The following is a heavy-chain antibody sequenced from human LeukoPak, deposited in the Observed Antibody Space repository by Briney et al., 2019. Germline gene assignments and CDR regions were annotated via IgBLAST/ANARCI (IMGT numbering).Heavy chain of an antibody. Sequence: ASVKVSCKASGYTFTSYAMHWVRQAPGQRLEWMGWINAGNGNTKYSQEFQGRVTITRDTSASTAYMELSSLRSEDMAVYYCARVGTSSGYYTFDYWGQGTLVTVPS. CDR2: INAGNGNT. J-gene: IGHJ4*02. CDR1: GYTFTSYA. D-gene: IGHD3-22*01. CDR3: ARVGTSSGYYTFDY. V-gene: IGHV1-3*03.